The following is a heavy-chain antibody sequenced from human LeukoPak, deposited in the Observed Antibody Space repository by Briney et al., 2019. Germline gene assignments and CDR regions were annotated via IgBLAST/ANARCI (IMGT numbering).Heavy chain of an antibody. Sequence: PSETLSLTCTVSGGSISSYYWSWIRQPPGKGLEWIGYIYYSGGTNYNPSLKSRVTISVDTSKNQFSLKLSSVTAADTAVYYCARSLPVPATADFDYWGQGTLVTVSS. V-gene: IGHV4-59*01. D-gene: IGHD2-2*01. CDR2: IYYSGGT. J-gene: IGHJ4*02. CDR3: ARSLPVPATADFDY. CDR1: GGSISSYY.